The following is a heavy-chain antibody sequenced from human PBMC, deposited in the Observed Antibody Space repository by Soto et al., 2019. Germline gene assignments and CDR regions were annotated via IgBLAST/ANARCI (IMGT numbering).Heavy chain of an antibody. Sequence: SDTLSLTCTVSGGSISSYYWSWIRQPPGKGLEWIGYIYYSGSTNYNPSLKSRVTISVDTSKNQFSLKLSSVTAADTAVYYCARDVRSNWFDPWGQGTLVTVSS. V-gene: IGHV4-59*01. CDR3: ARDVRSNWFDP. CDR2: IYYSGST. J-gene: IGHJ5*02. CDR1: GGSISSYY.